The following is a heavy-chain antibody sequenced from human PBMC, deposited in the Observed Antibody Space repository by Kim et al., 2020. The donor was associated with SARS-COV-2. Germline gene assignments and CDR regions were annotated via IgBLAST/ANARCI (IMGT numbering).Heavy chain of an antibody. Sequence: TYYNPSLKSRVTISVDTSKNQFSLKLSSVTAADTAVYYCARGGHAVAGTYWGQGTLVTVSS. V-gene: IGHV4-31*02. J-gene: IGHJ4*02. D-gene: IGHD6-19*01. CDR2: T. CDR3: ARGGHAVAGTY.